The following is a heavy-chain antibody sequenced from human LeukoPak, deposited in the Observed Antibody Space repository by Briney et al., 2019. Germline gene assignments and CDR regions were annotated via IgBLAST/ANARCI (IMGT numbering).Heavy chain of an antibody. CDR3: ARTPPLLWFGELLFHTNWFDP. V-gene: IGHV5-10-1*01. CDR1: GYSFTSYW. J-gene: IGHJ5*02. CDR2: IDPSDSYT. Sequence: GESLKISCKGSGYSFTSYWISWVRQMPGKGLEWMGRIDPSDSYTNYSASFQGHVTISADKSISTAYLQWSSLKASDTAMYYCARTPPLLWFGELLFHTNWFDPWGQGTLVTVSS. D-gene: IGHD3-10*01.